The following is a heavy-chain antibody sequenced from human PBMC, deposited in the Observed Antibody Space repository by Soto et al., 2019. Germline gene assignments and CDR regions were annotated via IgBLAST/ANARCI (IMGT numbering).Heavy chain of an antibody. D-gene: IGHD1-26*01. J-gene: IGHJ4*02. CDR3: TRLVEWGPGDNFEY. CDR1: GFTFSGSN. V-gene: IGHV3-73*02. Sequence: EVQLVESGGGLVQPGGSLKLSCAASGFTFSGSNVHWVRQASGKGLEWVGRIRSKADSYATAYAVSVTGWFTISRDDSKNTAYLQMNSLRTEDTAVYYCTRLVEWGPGDNFEYWGQGTLVTVSS. CDR2: IRSKADSYAT.